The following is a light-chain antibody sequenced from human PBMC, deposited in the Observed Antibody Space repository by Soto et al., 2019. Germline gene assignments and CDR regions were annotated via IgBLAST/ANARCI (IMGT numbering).Light chain of an antibody. V-gene: IGLV2-14*01. Sequence: QSALTQPASVSGSPGQLITISCTGTSSDVGYYNYVSWYQQHPDKDPKLMIYEVSNRPSGVSNRFSGSKSGNTASLTISGLQAEDEADYYCSSYTSSSPYLFGTGTKVTVL. CDR3: SSYTSSSPYL. CDR1: SSDVGYYNY. CDR2: EVS. J-gene: IGLJ1*01.